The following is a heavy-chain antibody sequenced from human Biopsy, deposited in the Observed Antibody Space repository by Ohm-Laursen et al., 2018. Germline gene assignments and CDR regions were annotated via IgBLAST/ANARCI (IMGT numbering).Heavy chain of an antibody. CDR3: TRLAYYYYYGMDV. J-gene: IGHJ6*02. Sequence: SLRLSCAASGFSFSDYHMRWIRQAPGKGLEWISYITGSSSTIYYADSVKGRFTISRDNAKNSLYLQMNSLRAEDTAVYYCTRLAYYYYYGMDVWGQGTTVTVSS. V-gene: IGHV3-11*04. CDR1: GFSFSDYH. D-gene: IGHD2-21*01. CDR2: ITGSSSTI.